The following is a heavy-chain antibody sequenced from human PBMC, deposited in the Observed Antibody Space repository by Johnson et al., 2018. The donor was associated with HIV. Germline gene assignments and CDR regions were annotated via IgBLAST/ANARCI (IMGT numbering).Heavy chain of an antibody. Sequence: QVQLVESGGGVVQPGRSLRLSCAASGFTFSTYGMHWVRQAPGKGLEWVAVMWYDGSNKYYADSVKGRFTISRDNSKNTLWFQMHSLSVEDTGMYYCARDLLRYYYDSSGWSPGAFDIWGQGTMVTVSS. CDR1: GFTFSTYG. J-gene: IGHJ3*02. D-gene: IGHD3-22*01. CDR2: MWYDGSNK. V-gene: IGHV3-33*01. CDR3: ARDLLRYYYDSSGWSPGAFDI.